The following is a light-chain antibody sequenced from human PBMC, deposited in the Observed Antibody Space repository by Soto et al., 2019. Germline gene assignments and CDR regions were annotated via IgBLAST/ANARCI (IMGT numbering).Light chain of an antibody. J-gene: IGLJ3*02. CDR2: DVT. V-gene: IGLV2-11*01. Sequence: QSVLTQPHSVSGSPGQSVTISCSGTSSDVGNYNYVSWYQHHPGKAPKLMIYDVTTRPSGVPDRFSGSKSGNTASLTISGLQAEDEDDFYCCSYAGSYTGVFGGGTKLTVL. CDR1: SSDVGNYNY. CDR3: CSYAGSYTGV.